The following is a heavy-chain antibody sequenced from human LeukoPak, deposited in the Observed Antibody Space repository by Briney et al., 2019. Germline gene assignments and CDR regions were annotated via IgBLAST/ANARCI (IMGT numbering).Heavy chain of an antibody. J-gene: IGHJ4*02. D-gene: IGHD6-13*01. CDR1: GFTFSTYG. Sequence: HPGGSLRLSCVASGFTFSTYGMSWVRQAPGKGLEWVSAISGSGGSTYYADSVKGRFTISRDNSKNTLYLQMNSLRAEDTAVYYCVVQGVFPRIAAAGSQFDYWGQGTLVTVSS. CDR3: VVQGVFPRIAAAGSQFDY. V-gene: IGHV3-23*01. CDR2: ISGSGGST.